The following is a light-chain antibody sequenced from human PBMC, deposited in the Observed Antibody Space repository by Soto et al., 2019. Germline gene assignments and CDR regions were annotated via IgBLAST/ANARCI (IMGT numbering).Light chain of an antibody. CDR2: RNH. V-gene: IGLV1-44*01. Sequence: QSVLTQSPSASGTPGQRVTISCSGSTSNIGTYAVNWYQQLPGTAPTLLIFRNHQRPSGVPDRFSGSKSGTSASLAISWPQSADEADYYCAAWDDSLRAVVFGGGTKLTVL. J-gene: IGLJ2*01. CDR3: AAWDDSLRAVV. CDR1: TSNIGTYA.